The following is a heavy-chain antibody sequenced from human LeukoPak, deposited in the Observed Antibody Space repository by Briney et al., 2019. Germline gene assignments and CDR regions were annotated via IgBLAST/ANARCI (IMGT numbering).Heavy chain of an antibody. Sequence: SQTLSLTCTVSGGSISSGDYYWSWIRQPPGKGLEWIGYIYYSGSTYYNPSLKSRVTISVVTSKNQFSLKLSSVTAADTAVYYCVRDKLGAAPGLDYWGQGTLVTVSS. CDR3: VRDKLGAAPGLDY. D-gene: IGHD1-26*01. V-gene: IGHV4-30-4*08. CDR1: GGSISSGDYY. J-gene: IGHJ4*02. CDR2: IYYSGST.